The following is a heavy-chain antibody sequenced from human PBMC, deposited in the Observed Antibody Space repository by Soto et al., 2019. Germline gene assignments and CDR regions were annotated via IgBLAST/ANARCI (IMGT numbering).Heavy chain of an antibody. CDR3: ARGGYFDSSPLTRTYYFYYGMDV. J-gene: IGHJ6*02. V-gene: IGHV1-8*01. Sequence: ASVKVSCKASGYTFTSYDINWVRQATGQGLEWMGWMNPNSGNTGYAQKFQGRVTMTRNTSISTAYMELSSLRSEDTAVYYCARGGYFDSSPLTRTYYFYYGMDVWGQGTTVTVSS. D-gene: IGHD3-9*01. CDR2: MNPNSGNT. CDR1: GYTFTSYD.